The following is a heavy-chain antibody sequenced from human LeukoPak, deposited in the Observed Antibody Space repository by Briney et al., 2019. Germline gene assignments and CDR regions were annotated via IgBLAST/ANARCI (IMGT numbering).Heavy chain of an antibody. CDR3: AREELYYGSGSYYNLRDYYYGMDV. V-gene: IGHV1-46*01. CDR1: EYTFTSYD. D-gene: IGHD3-10*01. J-gene: IGHJ6*02. Sequence: ASVKVSCKASEYTFTSYDINWVRQAPGQGLEWMGIINPSGGSTSYAQKFQGRVTMTRDTSTSTVYMELSSLRSEDTAVYYCAREELYYGSGSYYNLRDYYYGMDVWGQGTTVTVSS. CDR2: INPSGGST.